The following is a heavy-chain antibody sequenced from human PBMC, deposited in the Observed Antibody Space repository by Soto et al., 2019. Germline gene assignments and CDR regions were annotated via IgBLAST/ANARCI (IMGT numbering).Heavy chain of an antibody. CDR2: TYHSGGA. CDR1: GDSISSGGYS. J-gene: IGHJ4*02. D-gene: IGHD6-19*01. Sequence: QLQLQESGSGLVKPSQTLSLTCVVSGDSISSGGYSWNWIRQPPGKALEWIGHTYHSGGALYNPSLDSRVTISVDKSKNHFSLRLTSVTAADTAVYYCARDSRSGHYFDNWGQGTLVTVSS. CDR3: ARDSRSGHYFDN. V-gene: IGHV4-30-2*01.